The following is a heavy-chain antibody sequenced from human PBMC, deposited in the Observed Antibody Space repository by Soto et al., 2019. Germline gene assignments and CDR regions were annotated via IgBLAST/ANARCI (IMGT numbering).Heavy chain of an antibody. D-gene: IGHD4-17*01. J-gene: IGHJ4*02. CDR2: ISYDGNIK. CDR1: GFSFTSYA. Sequence: GGSLRLSCAASGFSFTSYAFHWVRQTPGKGLEWVAMISYDGNIKYYADSVKGRFTLSRDNSKNTMYLQMDSLTVEDTALYYCTRARTVISLGYFDYWGRGTLVTVSS. CDR3: TRARTVISLGYFDY. V-gene: IGHV3-30-3*01.